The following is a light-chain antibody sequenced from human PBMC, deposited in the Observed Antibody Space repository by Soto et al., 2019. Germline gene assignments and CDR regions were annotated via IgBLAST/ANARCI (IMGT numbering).Light chain of an antibody. J-gene: IGKJ1*01. V-gene: IGKV3-20*01. Sequence: IVLTHSPATLSFSPRYTATRSFSASQSIGSAIAWYHQRSGQAPRLLIFDASIRVPTTPARFSGSVSGTDFTLTISRLEPEDFAVYYCQQYGSSGTFGQGTKVDIK. CDR1: QSIGSA. CDR2: DAS. CDR3: QQYGSSGT.